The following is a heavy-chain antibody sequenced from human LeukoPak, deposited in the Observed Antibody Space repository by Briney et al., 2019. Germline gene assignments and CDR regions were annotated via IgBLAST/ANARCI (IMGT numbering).Heavy chain of an antibody. Sequence: PGGSLRLSCAASGFTVSTNYLSWVRQAPGKGLEWISVIYSGGSTYYADSVKGRFTISRGNSKNTLYLHMNSLRAEDTAVYYCARSTPYDSSGYYYAIAYFPHWGQGTLVTVTS. J-gene: IGHJ1*01. V-gene: IGHV3-66*01. D-gene: IGHD3-22*01. CDR3: ARSTPYDSSGYYYAIAYFPH. CDR1: GFTVSTNY. CDR2: IYSGGST.